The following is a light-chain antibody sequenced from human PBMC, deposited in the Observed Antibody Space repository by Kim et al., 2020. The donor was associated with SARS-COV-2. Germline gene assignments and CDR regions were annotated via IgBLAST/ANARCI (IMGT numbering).Light chain of an antibody. CDR3: QEYTRSPTEYT. V-gene: IGKV3-20*01. CDR2: GAS. Sequence: ERATSTCSARQSLSSEDLASYQHTSGPPPRHRSFGASSRAPGIPHRCSGSGSVTDFTLTISILEPEDFAVYYCQEYTRSPTEYTFGQGTKLEI. CDR1: QSLSSED. J-gene: IGKJ2*01.